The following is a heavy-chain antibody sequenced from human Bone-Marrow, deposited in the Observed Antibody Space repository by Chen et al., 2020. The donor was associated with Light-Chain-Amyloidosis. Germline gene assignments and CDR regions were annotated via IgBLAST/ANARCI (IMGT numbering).Heavy chain of an antibody. CDR3: ARDVTRDYGEGYRGWFDP. CDR1: GDSINSRDHC. J-gene: IGHJ5*02. V-gene: IGHV4-39*06. Sequence: VKALETLSLTCIVSGDSINSRDHCWGWIRQPPGKGLEWIGSVYYTGTTYYNPSLKSRVTMSIDMSKNQFTLQLTSVTAADTAFYYCARDVTRDYGEGYRGWFDPWGQGTQVIVST. D-gene: IGHD4-17*01. CDR2: VYYTGTT.